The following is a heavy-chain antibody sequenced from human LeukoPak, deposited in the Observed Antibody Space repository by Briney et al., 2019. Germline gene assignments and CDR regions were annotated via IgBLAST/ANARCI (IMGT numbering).Heavy chain of an antibody. J-gene: IGHJ5*02. CDR3: ARGALWFGESYWFDP. CDR1: GYTFTGYY. CDR2: INPNSGGT. Sequence: ASVKVSCKASGYTFTGYYIHWVRQAPGQGLEWMGWINPNSGGTNNAQKFQGRVTMTRDTSISTAYMELSRLRSDDTVVYYCARGALWFGESYWFDPWGQGTLVTVSS. V-gene: IGHV1-2*02. D-gene: IGHD3-10*01.